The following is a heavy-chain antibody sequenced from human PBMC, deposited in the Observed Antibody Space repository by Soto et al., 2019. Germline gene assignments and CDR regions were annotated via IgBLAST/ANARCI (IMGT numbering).Heavy chain of an antibody. CDR3: ARHLEG. V-gene: IGHV3-48*01. CDR2: ISSSSSTI. Sequence: EVQLVESGGGLLQPGGSRRLSCAASGFTFISYSMNWVGQAPGKGLEWVSYISSSSSTIYYADSVKGRFTISRDNAKNSLYLQMNSLRAEDTAVYYCARHLEGWGQGTLVTVSS. CDR1: GFTFISYS. J-gene: IGHJ4*02.